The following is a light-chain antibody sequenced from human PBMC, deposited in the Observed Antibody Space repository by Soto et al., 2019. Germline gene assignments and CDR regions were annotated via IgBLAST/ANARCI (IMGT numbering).Light chain of an antibody. CDR2: SNN. CDR3: GAWDDSLNGQV. Sequence: QSVLTQPPSASGTPGQRLTISCSGSTANIGSNTVNWYQNLPGSAPKIVIYSNNQRPSGVPDRFFGSKAGTSASLAISGLQSEDEADYYCGAWDDSLNGQVFGGGTKLTVL. CDR1: TANIGSNT. J-gene: IGLJ3*02. V-gene: IGLV1-44*01.